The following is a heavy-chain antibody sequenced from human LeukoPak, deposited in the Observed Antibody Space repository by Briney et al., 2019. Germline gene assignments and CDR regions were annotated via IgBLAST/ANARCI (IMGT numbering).Heavy chain of an antibody. D-gene: IGHD6-19*01. CDR2: IYPGDSDT. J-gene: IGHJ5*02. CDR1: GYSFTSYW. CDR3: ARLVAVAGPGXXFDP. Sequence: GESLKISCKGSGYSFTSYWIGWVRQMPGKGLEWMGIIYPGDSDTRYSPSFQGQVTISADKSISTAYLQWSNLKASDTAMYYCARLVAVAGPGXXFDPXGQGTLVTVX. V-gene: IGHV5-51*01.